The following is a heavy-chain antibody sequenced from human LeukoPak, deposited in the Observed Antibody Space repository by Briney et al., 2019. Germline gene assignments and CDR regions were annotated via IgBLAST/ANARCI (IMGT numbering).Heavy chain of an antibody. J-gene: IGHJ4*02. D-gene: IGHD3-9*01. CDR3: AKGWRDILTGYLGFVDY. CDR2: ISYDGSNK. Sequence: PGGSLRLSCAASGFTFSSYGMHWVRQAPGKGLEWVAVISYDGSNKYYADSVKGRFTISRDNSKNTLYLQMNSLRAEDTAVYYCAKGWRDILTGYLGFVDYWGQGTLVTVSS. V-gene: IGHV3-30*18. CDR1: GFTFSSYG.